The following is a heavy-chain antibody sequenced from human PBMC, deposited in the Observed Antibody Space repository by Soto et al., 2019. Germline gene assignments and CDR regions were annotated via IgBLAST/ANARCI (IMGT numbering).Heavy chain of an antibody. CDR1: GFTFSSYG. D-gene: IGHD1-26*01. V-gene: IGHV3-33*01. J-gene: IGHJ4*02. CDR3: ASVNSGSYLTDYYFDY. CDR2: IWYDGSNK. Sequence: VGSLRLSCAASGFTFSSYGMHWVRQAPGKGLEWVAVIWYDGSNKYYADSVKGRFTISRDSSKNTLYLQMNSLRAEDTAVYYCASVNSGSYLTDYYFDYWGQGTLVTVSS.